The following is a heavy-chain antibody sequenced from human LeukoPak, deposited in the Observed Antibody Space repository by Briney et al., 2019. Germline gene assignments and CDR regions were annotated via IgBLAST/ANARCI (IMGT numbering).Heavy chain of an antibody. D-gene: IGHD3-22*01. V-gene: IGHV3-33*01. J-gene: IGHJ6*02. CDR1: GFTFSSYG. CDR3: ARAFNTMIVVVMDRYGMDV. Sequence: GGSLRLSCAASGFTFSSYGMHWVRQAPGKGLERVAVIWYDGSNKYYADSVKGRFTISRDNSKNTLYLQMNSLRAEDTAVYYCARAFNTMIVVVMDRYGMDVWGQGTTVTVSS. CDR2: IWYDGSNK.